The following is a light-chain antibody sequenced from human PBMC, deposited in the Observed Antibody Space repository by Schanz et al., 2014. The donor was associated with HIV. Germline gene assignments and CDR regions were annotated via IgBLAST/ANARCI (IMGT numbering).Light chain of an antibody. CDR1: QGISTSY. V-gene: IGKV3-20*01. J-gene: IGKJ1*01. CDR2: GAS. Sequence: ESVLTQSPGTLSLSPGERATLSCRASQGISTSYLAWYQQKPGQAPRLVIYGASSRATGIPDRFSGSGSGTDFTLTISRLEPEDFAVYYCQLYGTPPWTFGQGTRVEVK. CDR3: QLYGTPPWT.